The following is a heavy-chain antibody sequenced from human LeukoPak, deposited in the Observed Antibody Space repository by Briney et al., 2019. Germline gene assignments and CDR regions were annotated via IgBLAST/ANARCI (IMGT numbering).Heavy chain of an antibody. CDR3: ARGNTHGSYYYYYYMDV. CDR2: INHSGST. D-gene: IGHD1/OR15-1a*01. V-gene: IGHV4-34*01. J-gene: IGHJ6*03. Sequence: PSETLSLTCAVYGGSFSGYYWSWIRQPPGKGLEWIGEINHSGSTNYNPSLKSRVTISVDTSKNQFSLKLSSVTAADTAVYYCARGNTHGSYYYYYYMDVWGKGTTVTVSS. CDR1: GGSFSGYY.